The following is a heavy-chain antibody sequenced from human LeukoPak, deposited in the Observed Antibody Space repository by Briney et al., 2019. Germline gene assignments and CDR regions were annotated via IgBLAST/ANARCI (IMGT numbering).Heavy chain of an antibody. J-gene: IGHJ6*04. D-gene: IGHD3-10*02. CDR3: AELGITMIGGV. V-gene: IGHV3-11*04. CDR2: ISSSGSTI. Sequence: GGSLRLSCAVSGFTVSGNYMSWVRQAPGKGLEWVSYISSSGSTIYYADSVKGRFTISRDNAKNSLYLQMNSLRAEDTAVYYCAELGITMIGGVWGKGTTVTISS. CDR1: GFTVSGNY.